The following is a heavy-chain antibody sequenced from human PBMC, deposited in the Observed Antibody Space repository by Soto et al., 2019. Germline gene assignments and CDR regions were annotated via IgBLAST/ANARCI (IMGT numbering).Heavy chain of an antibody. Sequence: QVQLQESGPGLVKPSETLSLTCTVSGGSISSYYWSWIRQPAGKGLEWIGRIYTSGSTNYNPSLKSRVPMSVDTSKNQFSLKLSSVTAADTAVYYCARGYDYSKAEGFDPWGQGTLVTVSS. V-gene: IGHV4-4*07. J-gene: IGHJ5*02. CDR3: ARGYDYSKAEGFDP. CDR1: GGSISSYY. CDR2: IYTSGST. D-gene: IGHD4-4*01.